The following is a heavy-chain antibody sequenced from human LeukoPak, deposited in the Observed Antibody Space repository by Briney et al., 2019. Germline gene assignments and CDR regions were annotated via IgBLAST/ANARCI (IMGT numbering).Heavy chain of an antibody. Sequence: PGGSLRLSCAASGFTFSSYWMHWVRQAPGKGLVWVSHSNSDGTYTTYADSVKGRFTISRDNAKNTLYLQMNSLRVEDAAIYYCARFRSGHYSDYWGQGTLVTVSS. V-gene: IGHV3-74*01. CDR2: SNSDGTYT. CDR1: GFTFSSYW. CDR3: ARFRSGHYSDY. D-gene: IGHD3-3*01. J-gene: IGHJ4*02.